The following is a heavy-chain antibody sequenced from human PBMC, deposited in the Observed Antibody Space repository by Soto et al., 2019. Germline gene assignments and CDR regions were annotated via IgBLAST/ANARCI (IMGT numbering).Heavy chain of an antibody. Sequence: ASVKVSCKASGYAFTSYYRHWVRQAPAQGLEWMGIINPSGGSTSYAQKCQGRVTMTRDTSTSTVYMELSSLRSEDTAVYYCARAMQVTIFGVVLKAPNWFDPWGQGTLVTVSS. V-gene: IGHV1-46*01. D-gene: IGHD3-3*01. CDR1: GYAFTSYY. J-gene: IGHJ5*02. CDR3: ARAMQVTIFGVVLKAPNWFDP. CDR2: INPSGGST.